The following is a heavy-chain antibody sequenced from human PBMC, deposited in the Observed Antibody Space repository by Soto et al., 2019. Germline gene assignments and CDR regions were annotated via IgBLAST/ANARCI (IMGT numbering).Heavy chain of an antibody. V-gene: IGHV3-15*01. J-gene: IGHJ4*02. CDR2: IKSKTDGGTT. CDR1: GFTFSNAW. CDR3: TTVVWSGELSLIGDY. D-gene: IGHD3-16*02. Sequence: LRLSCAASGFTFSNAWMSWVRQAPGKGLEWVGRIKSKTDGGTTDYAAPVKGRFTISRDDSKNTLYLQMNSLKTEDTAVYYCTTVVWSGELSLIGDYWGQGTLVTVSS.